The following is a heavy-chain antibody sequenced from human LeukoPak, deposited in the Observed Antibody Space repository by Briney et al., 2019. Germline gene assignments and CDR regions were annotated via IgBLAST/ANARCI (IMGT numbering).Heavy chain of an antibody. Sequence: ASVKVSCKPSGYTFTAYYFHWVRQAPGHGIEWMGWINPNSSDTNYAQRFQGRVTLTRDTSISTAYLELSRLRTDDTAVYYCSTVGSGTAYLNYTYWGQGTLVTVSS. J-gene: IGHJ4*02. CDR1: GYTFTAYY. CDR3: STVGSGTAYLNYTY. V-gene: IGHV1-2*02. CDR2: INPNSSDT. D-gene: IGHD3-10*01.